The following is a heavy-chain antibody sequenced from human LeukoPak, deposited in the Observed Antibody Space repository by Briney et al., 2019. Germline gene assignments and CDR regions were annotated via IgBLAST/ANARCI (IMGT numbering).Heavy chain of an antibody. CDR1: GFTFSSYS. Sequence: PGGSLRLSCAVSGFTFSSYSMNWDSQAHGKGLEWVSSISSSSSYISYACSVKRRFTISRDNANNSLYLQMNSLRAEDTAVYYCARDWGGAYYDFWSGYYLFDYWGQGTLVTVSS. CDR3: ARDWGGAYYDFWSGYYLFDY. J-gene: IGHJ4*02. D-gene: IGHD3-3*01. CDR2: ISSSSSYI. V-gene: IGHV3-21*01.